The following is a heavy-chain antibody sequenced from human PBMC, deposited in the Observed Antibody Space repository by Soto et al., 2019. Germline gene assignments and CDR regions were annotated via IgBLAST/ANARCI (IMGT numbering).Heavy chain of an antibody. Sequence: PSETLSLTCAVYGGSFSGYYWSWIRQPPGKGLEWIGEINHSGSTNYNPSLKSRVTISVDTSKNQFSLKLSSVTAADTAVYYCATVRARRTLSADCWGQGTLVTVSS. V-gene: IGHV4-34*01. D-gene: IGHD3-10*01. CDR3: ATVRARRTLSADC. CDR1: GGSFSGYY. J-gene: IGHJ4*02. CDR2: INHSGST.